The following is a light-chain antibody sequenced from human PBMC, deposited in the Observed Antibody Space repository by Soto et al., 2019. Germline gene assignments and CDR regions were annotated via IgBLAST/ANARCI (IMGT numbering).Light chain of an antibody. Sequence: QSVLTQPPSVSGAPGQRVTISCTGSSSNIGAGYHVHWYQQLPGAAPKLLIFGDSNRPSGVPDRFSGSKSGNTASLTISGLQAADEADYYCSLYTSENTYVFGTGTKLTVL. CDR1: SSNIGAGYH. V-gene: IGLV1-40*01. CDR3: SLYTSENTYV. J-gene: IGLJ1*01. CDR2: GDS.